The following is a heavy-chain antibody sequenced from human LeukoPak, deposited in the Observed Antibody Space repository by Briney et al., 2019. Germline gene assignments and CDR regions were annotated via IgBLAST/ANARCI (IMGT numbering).Heavy chain of an antibody. V-gene: IGHV3-30*02. CDR2: IRYDGSNK. Sequence: GGSLRLSCAASAFTFSDYGMHWVCQAPGKGLEWVAFIRYDGSNKYYADSVKGRFTISRDNSKNTLYLQMNSLRAEDTAVYYCARGTGDYYYYYMDVWGKGTTVTVSS. D-gene: IGHD7-27*01. J-gene: IGHJ6*03. CDR1: AFTFSDYG. CDR3: ARGTGDYYYYYMDV.